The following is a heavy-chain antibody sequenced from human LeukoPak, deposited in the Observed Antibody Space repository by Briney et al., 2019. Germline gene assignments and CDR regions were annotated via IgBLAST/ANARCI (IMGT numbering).Heavy chain of an antibody. D-gene: IGHD3-16*02. Sequence: GGSLRLSCAASGFTVSSNYMSWVRQAPGKGLEWVSVIYSGGSTYYADSVKGRFTISRDNSKNTLYLQMNSLRAEDTAVYYCARSNFSYDYVWGSYRYGAFDIWGQGQWSPSLQ. J-gene: IGHJ3*02. V-gene: IGHV3-66*01. CDR2: IYSGGST. CDR3: ARSNFSYDYVWGSYRYGAFDI. CDR1: GFTVSSNY.